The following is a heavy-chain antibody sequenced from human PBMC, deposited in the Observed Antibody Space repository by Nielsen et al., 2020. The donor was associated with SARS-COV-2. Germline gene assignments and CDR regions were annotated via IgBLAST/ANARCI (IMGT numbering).Heavy chain of an antibody. D-gene: IGHD3-3*01. V-gene: IGHV1-24*01. CDR3: ATGSVFGVVMKGWFDP. J-gene: IGHJ5*02. CDR1: GYTLTELS. CDR2: FDPEDGET. Sequence: SVKVSCKVSGYTLTELSMHWVRQAPGKGLEWMGGFDPEDGETIYAQKFQGRVTMTEDTSTDTAYMELSSLRSEDTAVYYCATGSVFGVVMKGWFDPWGQGTLVTVSS.